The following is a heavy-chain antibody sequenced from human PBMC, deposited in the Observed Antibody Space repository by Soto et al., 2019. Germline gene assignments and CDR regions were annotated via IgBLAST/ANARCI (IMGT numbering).Heavy chain of an antibody. V-gene: IGHV3-66*01. D-gene: IGHD3-3*01. CDR3: ARDRRDGDTI. Sequence: EEQVVESGGGLVQPGGSLRLSCAASGFSVSSYYMSWFRQAPGKGLEWVSVIYRGGDIYYADSVQGRFTTSRDISRNSLDLQMNSLRVEDTAVYYCARDRRDGDTIWGQGAVVTVSS. CDR1: GFSVSSYY. CDR2: IYRGGDI. J-gene: IGHJ4*02.